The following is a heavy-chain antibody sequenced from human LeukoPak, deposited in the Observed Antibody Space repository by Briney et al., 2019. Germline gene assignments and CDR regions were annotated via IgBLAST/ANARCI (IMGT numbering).Heavy chain of an antibody. Sequence: SVKVSCKASGFTNSNSSVQWVRQARGQRPEWIGWIVVGTGKTNYAQRLQERVTISRDMSTGTVDMELSSLRSEDTAVYYCAATSIRMVQRIIYYGKDVWGQGTTVTVSS. CDR3: AATSIRMVQRIIYYGKDV. D-gene: IGHD3-10*01. V-gene: IGHV1-58*01. CDR1: GFTNSNSS. J-gene: IGHJ6*02. CDR2: IVVGTGKT.